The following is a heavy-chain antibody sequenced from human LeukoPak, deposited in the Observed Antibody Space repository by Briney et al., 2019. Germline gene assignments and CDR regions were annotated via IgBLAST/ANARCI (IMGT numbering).Heavy chain of an antibody. J-gene: IGHJ4*02. Sequence: SETLSLTCTVSGGSISSYYWSWIRQPPGKGLEWVGYIYYSGSTNYSPSLKSRVTISVDTSKNQFSLKLSSVTAADTAVYYCAGHTNSGTYFASWGQGTLVTVST. V-gene: IGHV4-59*08. CDR1: GGSISSYY. CDR3: AGHTNSGTYFAS. D-gene: IGHD1-26*01. CDR2: IYYSGST.